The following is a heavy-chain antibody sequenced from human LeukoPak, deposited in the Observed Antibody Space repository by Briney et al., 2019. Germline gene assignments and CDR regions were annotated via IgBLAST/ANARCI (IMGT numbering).Heavy chain of an antibody. CDR1: GYTFTGYY. Sequence: ASVRVSCKASGYTFTGYYMHWVRQAPGQGLEWMGWINPNSGGTNYAQKFQGRVTMTRDTSISTAYMELSRLRSDDTAVYYCARDFWTDLWTNEIDYWGQGTLVTVSS. CDR3: ARDFWTDLWTNEIDY. J-gene: IGHJ4*02. D-gene: IGHD3-16*01. V-gene: IGHV1-2*02. CDR2: INPNSGGT.